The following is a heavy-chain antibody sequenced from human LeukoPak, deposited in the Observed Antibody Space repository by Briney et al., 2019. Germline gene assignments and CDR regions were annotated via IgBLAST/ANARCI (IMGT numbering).Heavy chain of an antibody. CDR2: IYHSGST. J-gene: IGHJ4*02. CDR3: ARHSPSGITIFGVGSSFQF. CDR1: GYSISSGYY. Sequence: ASETLSLTCAVSGYSISSGYYWGWIRPPPGKGLEWIGSIYHSGSTYCNPSLKSPVTISVDTSKNQFSLKLSSVTAADTAVYYCARHSPSGITIFGVGSSFQFWGQGTLVTVSS. D-gene: IGHD3-3*01. V-gene: IGHV4-38-2*01.